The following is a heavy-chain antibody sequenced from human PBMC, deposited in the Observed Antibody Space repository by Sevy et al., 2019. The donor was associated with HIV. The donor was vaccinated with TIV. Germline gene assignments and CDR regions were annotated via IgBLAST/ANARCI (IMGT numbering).Heavy chain of an antibody. CDR2: INSDETST. D-gene: IGHD3-22*01. CDR3: AKDGHYYDSSGDYLNYFDY. Sequence: GGSVRLSCAASGFSFSRFWMHWVRQAPGKGLVWVSRINSDETSTSYADSVKGRFTISRDNSKNTLYLLINSLRAEDTAIYYCAKDGHYYDSSGDYLNYFDYWGQGTLVTVSS. V-gene: IGHV3-74*01. J-gene: IGHJ4*02. CDR1: GFSFSRFW.